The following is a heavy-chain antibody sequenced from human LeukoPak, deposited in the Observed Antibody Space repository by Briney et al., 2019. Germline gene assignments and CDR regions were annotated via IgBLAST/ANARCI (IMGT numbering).Heavy chain of an antibody. D-gene: IGHD6-13*01. CDR3: TTGVISSSWGGGYYYYYMDV. V-gene: IGHV3-21*04. J-gene: IGHJ6*03. CDR1: GFTFSYYS. Sequence: GGSLRLSCAASGFTFSYYSMNWVRQAPGKGLEWVSSISSTSSYIYYAESVKGRFTISRDNAKNSLYLQMNSLRAEDTAVYYCTTGVISSSWGGGYYYYYMDVWGKGTTVTVSS. CDR2: ISSTSSYI.